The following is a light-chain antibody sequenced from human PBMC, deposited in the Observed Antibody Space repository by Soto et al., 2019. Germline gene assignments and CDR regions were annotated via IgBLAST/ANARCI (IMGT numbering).Light chain of an antibody. V-gene: IGKV1-5*03. CDR3: QQYNSYST. J-gene: IGKJ1*01. CDR1: QSISSW. CDR2: KAS. Sequence: DIQMTQSPSTLSASVGDRVTITCRASQSISSWLAWYQQKAGKAPKLLIYKASNLESGVPSRFSGSGSGTEFTLTISSLQPDDSATYYCQQYNSYSTFGQGTKVEIK.